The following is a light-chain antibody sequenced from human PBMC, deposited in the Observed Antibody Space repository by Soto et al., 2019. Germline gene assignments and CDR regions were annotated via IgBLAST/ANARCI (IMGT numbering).Light chain of an antibody. Sequence: QSVLTQPPSVTGAPGQRVTISCTGSNSNIGAGYDVHWYRQFPGTAPKLLIYGNINRPSGVPDRFSGSKSGTSASLAITGLQAEDEAHYYCATWDDSLNGPVFGGGTKLTVL. CDR3: ATWDDSLNGPV. J-gene: IGLJ2*01. CDR2: GNI. CDR1: NSNIGAGYD. V-gene: IGLV1-40*01.